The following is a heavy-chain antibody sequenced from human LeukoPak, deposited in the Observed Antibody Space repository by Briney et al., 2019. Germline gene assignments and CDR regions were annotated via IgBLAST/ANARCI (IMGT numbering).Heavy chain of an antibody. D-gene: IGHD3-22*01. CDR3: AREYYYDSSGYENWFDP. J-gene: IGHJ5*02. V-gene: IGHV3-7*03. Sequence: GSLRLSCAASGFTFSSYWMSWVRQAPGKGLEWVANIKQDGSEKYYVDSVKGRFTISRDNAKNSLYLQMNSLRAEDTAVYYCAREYYYDSSGYENWFDPWGQGTLVTVSS. CDR2: IKQDGSEK. CDR1: GFTFSSYW.